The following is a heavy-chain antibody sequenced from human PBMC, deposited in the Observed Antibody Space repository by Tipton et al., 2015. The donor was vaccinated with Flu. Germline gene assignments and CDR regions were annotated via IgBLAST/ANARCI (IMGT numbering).Heavy chain of an antibody. J-gene: IGHJ3*02. Sequence: SLRLSCAASGFTFSSYAMSWVRQAPGKGLEWVSAISGSGGSTYYADSVKGRFTISRDNSKNKLYLQMNSLRAEDTVVYYCAKGVGVSPLGDAFDIWGQGPMGPVSS. D-gene: IGHD1-26*01. CDR2: ISGSGGST. V-gene: IGHV3-23*01. CDR3: AKGVGVSPLGDAFDI. CDR1: GFTFSSYA.